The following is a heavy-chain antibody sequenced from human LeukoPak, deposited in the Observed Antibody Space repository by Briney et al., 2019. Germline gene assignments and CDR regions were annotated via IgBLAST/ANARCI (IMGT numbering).Heavy chain of an antibody. V-gene: IGHV3-9*01. D-gene: IGHD5-18*01. J-gene: IGHJ4*02. Sequence: PGRSLRLSCAASGFTFDGYAMHWVRQAPGEGLEWVSGISWDSGNIDYVDSVKGRFTISRDNAKNSLYLQMYSLRAEDTTLYSCAKVKDSYSHYYFDYWGQGTLVTVSS. CDR3: AKVKDSYSHYYFDY. CDR2: ISWDSGNI. CDR1: GFTFDGYA.